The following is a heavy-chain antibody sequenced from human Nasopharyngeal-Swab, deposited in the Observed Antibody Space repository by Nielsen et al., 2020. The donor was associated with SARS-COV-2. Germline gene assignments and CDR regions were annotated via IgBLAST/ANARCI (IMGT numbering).Heavy chain of an antibody. D-gene: IGHD2-15*01. CDR3: ARVSILKVVVVGYYYYMDV. J-gene: IGHJ6*03. Sequence: WIRQPPGKGLEWIGSIYHSGSTYYNPSLKSRVTISVDKSKNQFSLKLSSVTAADTAVYYCARVSILKVVVVGYYYYMDVWGKGTTVTVSS. V-gene: IGHV4-39*07. CDR2: IYHSGST.